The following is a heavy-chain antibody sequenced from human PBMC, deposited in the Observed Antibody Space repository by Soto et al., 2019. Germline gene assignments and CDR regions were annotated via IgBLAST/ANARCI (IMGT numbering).Heavy chain of an antibody. V-gene: IGHV3-48*01. CDR1: GFTFSSYS. Sequence: EVQLVESGGGLVQPGGSLRLSCAASGFTFSSYSMNWVRQAPGKGLEWVSYISSSSSTIYYAASVKGRFTISRDNAKNSMYPQMNSMRAEDTAVYYCARHPERIAQIGWFDPWGQGTLVTVSS. J-gene: IGHJ5*02. CDR3: ARHPERIAQIGWFDP. D-gene: IGHD6-13*01. CDR2: ISSSSSTI.